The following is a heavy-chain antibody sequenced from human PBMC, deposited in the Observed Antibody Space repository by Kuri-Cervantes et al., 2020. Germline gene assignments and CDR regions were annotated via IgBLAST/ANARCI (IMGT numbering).Heavy chain of an antibody. CDR1: GYTFTGYY. V-gene: IGHV1-8*02. J-gene: IGHJ4*02. CDR2: MNPNSGNT. CDR3: ARDSGSYYFDY. Sequence: ASVKVSCKASGYTFTGYYMHWVRQATGQGLEWMGWMNPNSGNTGYAQKFQGRVTMTRNTSISTAYMELSRLRSDDTAVYYCARDSGSYYFDYWGQGTLVTVSS. D-gene: IGHD1-26*01.